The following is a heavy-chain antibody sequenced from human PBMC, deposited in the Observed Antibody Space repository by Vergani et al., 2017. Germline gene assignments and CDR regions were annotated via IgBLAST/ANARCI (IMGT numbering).Heavy chain of an antibody. J-gene: IGHJ4*02. CDR3: TRGSRENTGYFFDY. CDR1: GFMFTSNW. V-gene: IGHV3-23*04. CDR2: ISSSDSRT. Sequence: EDHLVVFGGGLVQPGESLRLSCTAAGFMFTSNWMSWVRQAPGKGLEWVSSISSSDSRTYYADSVRGRVTISRDNSKNTLHLQMNSLRADDTAVYYCTRGSRENTGYFFDYWGQGTLATVSS. D-gene: IGHD2-21*01.